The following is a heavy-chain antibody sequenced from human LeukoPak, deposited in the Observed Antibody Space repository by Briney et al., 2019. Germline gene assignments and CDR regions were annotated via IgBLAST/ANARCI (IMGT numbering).Heavy chain of an antibody. CDR2: INPSGGST. V-gene: IGHV1-46*01. D-gene: IGHD6-13*01. Sequence: ASVKVSCKASGYTFTSYYMHWVRQAPGQGLEWMGIINPSGGSTSYAQKFQGRVTMTRDMSTSTVYMELSSLRSDDTAVYYCARDLAQQLPANHDAFDIWGQGTMVTVSS. CDR1: GYTFTSYY. CDR3: ARDLAQQLPANHDAFDI. J-gene: IGHJ3*02.